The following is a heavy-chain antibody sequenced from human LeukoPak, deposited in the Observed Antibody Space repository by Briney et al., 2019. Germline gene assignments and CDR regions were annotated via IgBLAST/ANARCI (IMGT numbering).Heavy chain of an antibody. D-gene: IGHD1-1*01. J-gene: IGHJ4*02. CDR1: GFTFSRYA. CDR3: ATGTTSGSYYFAY. Sequence: PGGSLRLSCEGSGFTFSRYAMNWVRQSAGKGLDWVSSISGNGRDTYYADSVKGRFTVSRDNAKNSLYLQMNSLRAEDTAVYYCATGTTSGSYYFAYWGQGTLVTVSS. CDR2: ISGNGRDT. V-gene: IGHV3-23*01.